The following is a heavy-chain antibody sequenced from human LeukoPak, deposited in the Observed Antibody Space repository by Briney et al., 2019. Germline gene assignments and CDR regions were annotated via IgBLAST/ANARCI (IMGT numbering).Heavy chain of an antibody. Sequence: GGSLRLSCAGSGFTFSNAWMTWARQAPGRGLEWVGRIFSKTEGETTDYAAPVKGRFTISRDDSKNTVYLLMNSLKTEDTAVYYCTTTLSVIARGYWGQGTLVTVSS. J-gene: IGHJ4*02. V-gene: IGHV3-15*01. CDR1: GFTFSNAW. CDR3: TTTLSVIARGY. CDR2: IFSKTEGETT. D-gene: IGHD2-21*01.